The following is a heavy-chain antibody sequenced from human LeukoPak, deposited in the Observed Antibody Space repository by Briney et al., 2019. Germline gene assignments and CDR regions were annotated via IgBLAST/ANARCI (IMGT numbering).Heavy chain of an antibody. CDR3: AKEGETNDYVWGSYRYTMQYFDY. Sequence: GGSLRLSCAASGFTFSSYAMSWVRQAPGKGLEWVSAISGSGGSTYYADSVKGRFTISRDNSKNTLYLQMNSLRAEDTAVYYCAKEGETNDYVWGSYRYTMQYFDYWGQGTLVTVSS. V-gene: IGHV3-23*01. J-gene: IGHJ4*02. D-gene: IGHD3-16*02. CDR1: GFTFSSYA. CDR2: ISGSGGST.